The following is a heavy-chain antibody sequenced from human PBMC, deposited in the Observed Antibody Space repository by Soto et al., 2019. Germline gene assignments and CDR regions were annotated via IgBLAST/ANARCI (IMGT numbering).Heavy chain of an antibody. V-gene: IGHV3-72*01. CDR3: ARGVVSTGYFDY. D-gene: IGHD5-12*01. Sequence: EVQLAESGGGLVQPGGSLRLSCAASGFTFSDHYMDWVRQATGKGLEWVGRSRDKVHSHTTEYAASVKGRFTISRGDSENSMFRPLTSLQTADTAVYYCARGVVSTGYFDYWGQGDRVTVSS. CDR1: GFTFSDHY. J-gene: IGHJ4*02. CDR2: SRDKVHSHTT.